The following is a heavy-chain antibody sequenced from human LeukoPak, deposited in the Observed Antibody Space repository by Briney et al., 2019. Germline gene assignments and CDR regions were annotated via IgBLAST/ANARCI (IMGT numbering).Heavy chain of an antibody. CDR2: ISAYNGNT. CDR3: ARVVTSHYYYYYGMDV. V-gene: IGHV1-18*01. Sequence: ASVKASCKASGYTFTSYGISWVRQAPGQGLEWMGWISAYNGNTNYAQKLQGRVTMTTDTSTSTAYMELRSLRSDDTAVYYCARVVTSHYYYYYGMDVWGQGTTVTVSS. D-gene: IGHD2-21*02. CDR1: GYTFTSYG. J-gene: IGHJ6*02.